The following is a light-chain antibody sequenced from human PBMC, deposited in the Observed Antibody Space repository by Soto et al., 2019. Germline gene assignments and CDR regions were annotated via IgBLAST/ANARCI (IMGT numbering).Light chain of an antibody. Sequence: DIQLTQSPSFLSASVGDTVTITCRASQGISSYLAWYQQKPGKAPKLLIYAASTLQSGVPSRFSGSGSGTEFTLTISSRQPEDFATYYCQQLNSYPPWTFGQGTKVEIK. V-gene: IGKV1-9*01. CDR1: QGISSY. J-gene: IGKJ1*01. CDR3: QQLNSYPPWT. CDR2: AAS.